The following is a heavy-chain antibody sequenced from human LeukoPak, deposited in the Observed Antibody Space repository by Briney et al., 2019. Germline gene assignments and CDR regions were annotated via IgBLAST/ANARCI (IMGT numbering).Heavy chain of an antibody. Sequence: PGGSLRLSCAAAGFSFKSYSMNWVRQAPGKGLEWVSFIISTSSDLFYADSVKGRFTVSRDNARNSLYLQMINLRAEDTAVYYCARAAGHYFDYWGQGSLVTVSS. CDR3: ARAAGHYFDY. D-gene: IGHD3-10*01. V-gene: IGHV3-21*01. CDR1: GFSFKSYS. J-gene: IGHJ4*02. CDR2: IISTSSDL.